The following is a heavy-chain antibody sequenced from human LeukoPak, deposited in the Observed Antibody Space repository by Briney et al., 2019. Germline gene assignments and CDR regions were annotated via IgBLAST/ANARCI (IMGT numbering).Heavy chain of an antibody. V-gene: IGHV1-46*01. D-gene: IGHD6-19*01. CDR1: GYTLTTYY. Sequence: ASVKVSCKASGYTLTTYYMHWVRQAPGQGLEWMGIINSSGGSTSYAQNLQDRVTMTRDTSTSTVYMELSSLRSEDTAVYYCARQTVAVPGGFDYWGPGTLVTVSS. J-gene: IGHJ4*02. CDR2: INSSGGST. CDR3: ARQTVAVPGGFDY.